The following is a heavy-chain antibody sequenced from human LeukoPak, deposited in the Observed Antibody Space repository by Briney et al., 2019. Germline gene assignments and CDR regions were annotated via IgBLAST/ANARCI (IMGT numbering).Heavy chain of an antibody. D-gene: IGHD3-3*01. J-gene: IGHJ4*02. CDR3: ARDHYDFWSGYYRY. CDR2: IIPIFGTA. V-gene: IGHV1-69*05. Sequence: SVKVSCKASGGTFSSYAISWVRQAPGRGLEWMGGIIPIFGTANYAQKFQGRVTITTDESTSTAYMELSSLRSEDTAVYYCARDHYDFWSGYYRYWGQGTLVTVSS. CDR1: GGTFSSYA.